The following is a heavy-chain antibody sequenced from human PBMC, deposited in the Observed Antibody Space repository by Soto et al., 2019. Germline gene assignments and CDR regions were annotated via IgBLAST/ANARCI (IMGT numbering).Heavy chain of an antibody. D-gene: IGHD6-6*01. V-gene: IGHV6-1*01. J-gene: IGHJ5*02. CDR3: ARASFSSIASLKIWFDP. Sequence: PLQTLSLTCAISGDSVSSNSAAWNWIRQSPSRGLEWLGRTYYRSKWYNDYAVSVKSRITINPDTSKNQFSLQLNSVTPEDTAVYYCARASFSSIASLKIWFDPLGQGTLLTVSS. CDR1: GDSVSSNSAA. CDR2: TYYRSKWYN.